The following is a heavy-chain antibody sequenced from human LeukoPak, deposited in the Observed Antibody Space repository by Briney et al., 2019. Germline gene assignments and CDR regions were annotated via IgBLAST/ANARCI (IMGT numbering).Heavy chain of an antibody. J-gene: IGHJ4*02. CDR2: ISVGAPST. D-gene: IGHD3-16*01. V-gene: IGHV3-23*01. Sequence: GSLRLSCTASGFTFSNYAMSWVRQAPGKGLEWVSAISVGAPSTYYADSAKGRFTISRDNSKNTLYVQMNSLRAEDTAVYYCARGGGGQFFDSWGQGTLVTVTS. CDR3: ARGGGGQFFDS. CDR1: GFTFSNYA.